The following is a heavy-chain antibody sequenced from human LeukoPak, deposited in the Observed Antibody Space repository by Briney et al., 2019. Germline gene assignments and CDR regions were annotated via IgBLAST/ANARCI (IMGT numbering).Heavy chain of an antibody. CDR1: GGSISSSSYY. Sequence: SETLSLTCTVSGGSISSSSYYWGWIRQPPGKGLEWIGSIYYSGSTYYNPSLNSRVTISVDTSKIQDSLKLSSVTAADTAVYYCARVLVGDDSRGTFDYWGQGTLVTVSS. D-gene: IGHD3-22*01. CDR3: ARVLVGDDSRGTFDY. V-gene: IGHV4-39*07. CDR2: IYYSGST. J-gene: IGHJ4*02.